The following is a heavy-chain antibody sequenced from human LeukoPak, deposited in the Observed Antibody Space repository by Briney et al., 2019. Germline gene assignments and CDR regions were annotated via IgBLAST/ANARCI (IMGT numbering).Heavy chain of an antibody. CDR3: ARDSAFWGCHINWFDP. CDR1: GGSISSYY. V-gene: IGHV4-4*07. Sequence: SSETLSLTCTVSGGSISSYYWSWIRQPAGKGLEWIGRIYTSGSTNYNPSLKSRVTMSVDTSKNQFSLKLSSVTAADTAVYYRARDSAFWGCHINWFDPWGRGTLVTVSS. D-gene: IGHD3-16*01. CDR2: IYTSGST. J-gene: IGHJ5*02.